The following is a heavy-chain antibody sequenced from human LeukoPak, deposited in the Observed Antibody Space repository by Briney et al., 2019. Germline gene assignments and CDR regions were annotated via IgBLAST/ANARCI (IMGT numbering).Heavy chain of an antibody. CDR3: AKSVTMIVVVLFDY. J-gene: IGHJ4*02. Sequence: GGSLRLSCAASGFTFSSYGMHWVRQAPGKGLEWVAVISYDGSNKYYADSVKGRFTISRDNSKNTLYLQMNSLRAEDTAVYYCAKSVTMIVVVLFDYWGQGTLVTVSS. CDR1: GFTFSSYG. V-gene: IGHV3-30*18. D-gene: IGHD3-22*01. CDR2: ISYDGSNK.